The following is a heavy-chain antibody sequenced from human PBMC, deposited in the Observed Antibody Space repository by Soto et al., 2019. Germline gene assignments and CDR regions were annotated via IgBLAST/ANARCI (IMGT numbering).Heavy chain of an antibody. D-gene: IGHD2-2*01. Sequence: ASVEVSCKASGYTVTSYGISWVRQAPGQGLEWVGTIDPSGGSTTYAQRFQGRVTMTRDTSTSTVYMELSSLRSEDTAVFYCASAAAYCSSTSCYRFDYWGLGTLVTVSS. CDR2: IDPSGGST. CDR1: GYTVTSYG. V-gene: IGHV1-46*01. J-gene: IGHJ4*02. CDR3: ASAAAYCSSTSCYRFDY.